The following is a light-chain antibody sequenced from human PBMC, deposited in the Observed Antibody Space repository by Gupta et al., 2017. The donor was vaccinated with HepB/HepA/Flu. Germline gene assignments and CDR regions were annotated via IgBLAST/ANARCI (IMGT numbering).Light chain of an antibody. CDR1: QSVSSSY. Sequence: IVLTPSHGTFTFSTRERATLSCRSSQSVSSSYLAWYQQKPGQAPRLLIYGASSRATGIPDRFSGSGSGTDFTLTIIRLEPEDFAVYYCQQHGNSPLTFGGGTKVEIK. CDR3: QQHGNSPLT. J-gene: IGKJ4*01. V-gene: IGKV3-20*01. CDR2: GAS.